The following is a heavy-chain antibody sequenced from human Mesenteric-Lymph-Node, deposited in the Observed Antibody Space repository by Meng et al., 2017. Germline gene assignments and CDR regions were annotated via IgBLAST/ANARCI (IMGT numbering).Heavy chain of an antibody. CDR3: ARGELLWDY. CDR2: MDYRGST. CDR1: CDSISSGEYF. Sequence: VPLQGAGPGPVKPSQTLSLTCTVSCDSISSGEYFWSWIRQPPGKGLEWIGYMDYRGSTFYNPSLKSRVTISVDTSKNQFSLKLSSVTAADTAVYFCARGELLWDYWGQGTLVTVSS. J-gene: IGHJ4*02. V-gene: IGHV4-30-4*01. D-gene: IGHD2-2*01.